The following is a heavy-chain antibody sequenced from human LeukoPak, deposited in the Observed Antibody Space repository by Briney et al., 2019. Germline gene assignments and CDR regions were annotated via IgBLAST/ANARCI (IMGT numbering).Heavy chain of an antibody. V-gene: IGHV1-18*01. D-gene: IGHD3-10*01. Sequence: ASVKVSCKTSGYTFTSYDLSWVRQAPGQGLEWIGRISVYSGNTDYAQKFQGRVTLTTDTSTTTAYMELRNLRSDDTAAYYCARVYGAGSYYHMDVWGQGTTVTVSS. J-gene: IGHJ6*02. CDR2: ISVYSGNT. CDR3: ARVYGAGSYYHMDV. CDR1: GYTFTSYD.